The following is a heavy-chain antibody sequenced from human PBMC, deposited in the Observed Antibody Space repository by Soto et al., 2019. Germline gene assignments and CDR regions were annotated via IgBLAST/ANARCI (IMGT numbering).Heavy chain of an antibody. Sequence: SGPTLVNPTQTLTLTCTFSGFSLNTSGVGVGWIRQPPGKALEWLALIYWDDDKRYSPSLKSRLTITKDTSKNQVVLTMTNMDPVDTGTYYCEHRAYDDYPIDYWGQGNLDLVSS. CDR2: IYWDDDK. CDR1: GFSLNTSGVG. CDR3: EHRAYDDYPIDY. V-gene: IGHV2-5*02. J-gene: IGHJ4*02. D-gene: IGHD4-17*01.